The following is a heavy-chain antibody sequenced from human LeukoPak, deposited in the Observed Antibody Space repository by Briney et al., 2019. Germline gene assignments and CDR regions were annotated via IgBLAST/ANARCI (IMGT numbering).Heavy chain of an antibody. D-gene: IGHD5-18*01. V-gene: IGHV4-30-2*01. J-gene: IGHJ3*02. Sequence: SETLSLTCAVSGGSISSGGYSWSWIRQPPGKGLEWIGYIYHSGSTYYNPSLKSRVTISVDRSKNQFSLKLSSVTAADTAVYYCARHSYSYGYSDAFDIWGQGTMVTVSS. CDR1: GGSISSGGYS. CDR2: IYHSGST. CDR3: ARHSYSYGYSDAFDI.